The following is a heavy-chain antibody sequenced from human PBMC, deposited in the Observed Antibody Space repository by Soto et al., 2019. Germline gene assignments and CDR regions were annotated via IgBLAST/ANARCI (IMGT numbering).Heavy chain of an antibody. Sequence: GSLRLAGAASGFTVSSYGMHWVRQAPGKGLEWVAVISYDGSNKYYADSVKGRFTISRDNSKNTLYLQMNSLRAEDTAVYYCAKGRRGVVLRTYFDYWGQGTLVTVSS. CDR1: GFTVSSYG. J-gene: IGHJ4*02. CDR3: AKGRRGVVLRTYFDY. D-gene: IGHD3-10*01. CDR2: ISYDGSNK. V-gene: IGHV3-30*18.